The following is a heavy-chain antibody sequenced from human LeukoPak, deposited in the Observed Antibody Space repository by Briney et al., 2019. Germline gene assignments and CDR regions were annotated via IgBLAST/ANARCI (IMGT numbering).Heavy chain of an antibody. J-gene: IGHJ6*03. Sequence: HPGGSLRLSCAASGFSLSSYGMHWVRQAPGKGLEWVSFIQSDGSNAYYGGSVKGRFTISRDSSKNTLYLQMNSLRADDTAVYYCARRNPSCYGRQCYYYMDVWGRGTPVTVSS. CDR1: GFSLSSYG. D-gene: IGHD2-2*01. V-gene: IGHV3-30*02. CDR2: IQSDGSNA. CDR3: ARRNPSCYGRQCYYYMDV.